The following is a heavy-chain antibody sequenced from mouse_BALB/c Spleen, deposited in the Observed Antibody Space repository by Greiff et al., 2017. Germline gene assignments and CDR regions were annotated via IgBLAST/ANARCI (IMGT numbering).Heavy chain of an antibody. D-gene: IGHD1-1*01. CDR1: GFNIKDYY. CDR2: IDPENGDT. J-gene: IGHJ2*01. CDR3: NDGRGYFEY. Sequence: EVQLQQSGAELVRSGASVKLSCTASGFNIKDYYMHWVKQRPEQGLEWIGWIDPENGDTEYAPKFQGKATMTADTSSNTAYLQLSSLTSEDTAVYSSNDGRGYFEYWGQGTTLTVSS. V-gene: IGHV14-4*02.